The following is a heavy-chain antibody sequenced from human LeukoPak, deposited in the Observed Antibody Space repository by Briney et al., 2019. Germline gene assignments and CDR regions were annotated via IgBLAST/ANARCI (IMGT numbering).Heavy chain of an antibody. CDR2: IQYSGGIR. CDR1: GFTFSSYG. D-gene: IGHD2-21*02. V-gene: IGHV3-30*02. CDR3: AKKGPGDGDIFDY. J-gene: IGHJ4*02. Sequence: GGSLRLSCAASGFTFSSYGMHWIRQAPGRGLEWVAYIQYSGGIRKYADSVKGRFTISRDNSKNTLLLQMNTLKTEDTAVYYCAKKGPGDGDIFDYWGQGTLLTVSS.